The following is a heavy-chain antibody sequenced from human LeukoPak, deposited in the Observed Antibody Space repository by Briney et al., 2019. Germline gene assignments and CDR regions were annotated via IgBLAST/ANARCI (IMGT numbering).Heavy chain of an antibody. J-gene: IGHJ5*02. D-gene: IGHD3-10*01. V-gene: IGHV3-48*03. CDR1: GFTFSSYE. CDR3: ARESGITMVRGAHTP. CDR2: ISSSGSTK. Sequence: GGSLRLSCAASGFTFSSYEMNWVRQAPGKGLGWVSYISSSGSTKYYADSVKGRFTISRDNAKNSLYLQMNSLRAEDTAVYYCARESGITMVRGAHTPWGQGTLVTVSS.